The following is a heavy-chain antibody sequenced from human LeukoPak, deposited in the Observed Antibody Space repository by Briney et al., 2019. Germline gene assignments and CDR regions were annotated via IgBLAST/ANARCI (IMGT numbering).Heavy chain of an antibody. CDR1: GGSFSGYY. Sequence: SETLSLTCAVYGGSFSGYYWSWIRQPPGKGLEWIGEINHSGSTNYNPSLKSRVTISVDTSKNQFSLKLSSVTAADTAVYYCARGGPYSSSWYGRGWWFDPWGQGTLVTVSS. V-gene: IGHV4-34*01. CDR2: INHSGST. D-gene: IGHD6-13*01. CDR3: ARGGPYSSSWYGRGWWFDP. J-gene: IGHJ5*02.